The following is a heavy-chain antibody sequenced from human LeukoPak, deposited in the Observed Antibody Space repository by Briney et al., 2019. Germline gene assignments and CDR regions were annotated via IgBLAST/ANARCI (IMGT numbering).Heavy chain of an antibody. Sequence: GVSLRLSCAVSGITLSNYGMSWVRQAPGKGLEWVAGLSGSGGGTNYADSVQGRFTISRDNPKNTLYLQMNSLRAEDTAVYLCAKRGVVIRVFLVGFHKEAYYFDSWGQGALVTVSS. J-gene: IGHJ4*02. CDR2: LSGSGGGT. V-gene: IGHV3-23*01. CDR1: GITLSNYG. D-gene: IGHD3-10*01. CDR3: AKRGVVIRVFLVGFHKEAYYFDS.